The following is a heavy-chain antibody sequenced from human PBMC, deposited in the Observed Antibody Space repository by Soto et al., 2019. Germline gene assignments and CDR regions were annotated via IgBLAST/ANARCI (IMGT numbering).Heavy chain of an antibody. CDR3: ARRGSGGIAVAGTSFDY. V-gene: IGHV4-4*02. Sequence: SETLSLTCAVSGGSISSTNWWTWVRQSPGKRLEWIGEIYHSGSTNYNPSLRGRVTMSVDKSNNQFSLKMTYVTAADTAVYYCARRGSGGIAVAGTSFDYWGQGTLVTVSS. D-gene: IGHD6-19*01. J-gene: IGHJ4*02. CDR2: IYHSGST. CDR1: GGSISSTNW.